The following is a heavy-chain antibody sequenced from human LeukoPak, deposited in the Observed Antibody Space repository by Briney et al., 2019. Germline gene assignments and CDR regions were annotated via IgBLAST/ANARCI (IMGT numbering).Heavy chain of an antibody. V-gene: IGHV3-11*01. J-gene: IGHJ4*02. CDR3: ARTNKVDWNDSGYFEY. D-gene: IGHD1-1*01. CDR2: ISRGGSTI. CDR1: GFTFNDYY. Sequence: PGGSLRLSCAASGFTFNDYYMSWIRQAPGKGLEWVSYISRGGSTISYADSVKGRFTISRVNAKNSLYLQMNSLRAEDTAVYYCARTNKVDWNDSGYFEYWGQGTLVTVSS.